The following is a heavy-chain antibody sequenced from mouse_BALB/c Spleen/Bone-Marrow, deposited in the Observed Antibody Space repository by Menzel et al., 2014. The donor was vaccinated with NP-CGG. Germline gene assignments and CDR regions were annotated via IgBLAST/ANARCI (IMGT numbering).Heavy chain of an antibody. J-gene: IGHJ4*01. D-gene: IGHD4-1*01. Sequence: EVKLVESGGGLVQPGGSRKLSCAASGFTFSSFGMHWVRQAPEKGLEWVAYISSGSSTIYYADTVKGRFTISRDNPKNTLFLQMTSLRSEDTARYYCATGTRAMDYWGQGTSVTVSS. CDR3: ATGTRAMDY. CDR2: ISSGSSTI. CDR1: GFTFSSFG. V-gene: IGHV5-17*02.